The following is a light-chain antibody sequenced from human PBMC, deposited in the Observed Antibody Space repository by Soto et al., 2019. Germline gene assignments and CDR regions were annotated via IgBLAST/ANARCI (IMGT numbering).Light chain of an antibody. V-gene: IGKV1-5*03. CDR3: QQYHRYPYS. J-gene: IGKJ2*01. CDR2: RAS. CDR1: QSISNW. Sequence: DIQMPQSPSTLSPSVGDRVTISCRASQSISNWLAWYQQKPGEAPELLIYRASNLQSGVPSRFSGSGSGTEFTLTISSLQTDDFATYYCQQYHRYPYSFGPGTKLEI.